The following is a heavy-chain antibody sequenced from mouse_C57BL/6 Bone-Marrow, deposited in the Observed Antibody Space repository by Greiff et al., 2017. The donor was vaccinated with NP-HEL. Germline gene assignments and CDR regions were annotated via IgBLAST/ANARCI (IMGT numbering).Heavy chain of an antibody. V-gene: IGHV1-64*01. D-gene: IGHD1-1*01. Sequence: QVQLQQPGAELVKPGASVKLSCKASGYTFTSYWMHWVKQRPGQGLEWIGMIHPNSGSTNYNEKFKSKATLTVDKSSSTAYTQLSSLTSEDSAVYYCARGGDYYGSSYVYYAMDYWGQGTSVTVSS. CDR1: GYTFTSYW. CDR2: IHPNSGST. J-gene: IGHJ4*01. CDR3: ARGGDYYGSSYVYYAMDY.